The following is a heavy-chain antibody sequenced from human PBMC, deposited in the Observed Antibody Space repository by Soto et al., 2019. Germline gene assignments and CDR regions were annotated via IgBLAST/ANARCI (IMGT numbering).Heavy chain of an antibody. CDR3: AAMLIVGATPYYFEY. J-gene: IGHJ4*01. CDR2: IYSGGST. D-gene: IGHD1-26*01. V-gene: IGHV3-53*01. Sequence: GGSLRLSCAASGFTVSSNYMTWVRQPPGKGLEWVSVIYSGGSTYYADSVKGRFTISRDNSKNTLYLQMNSLRAEDTAVYYCAAMLIVGATPYYFEYWDEGNLVTVSS. CDR1: GFTVSSNY.